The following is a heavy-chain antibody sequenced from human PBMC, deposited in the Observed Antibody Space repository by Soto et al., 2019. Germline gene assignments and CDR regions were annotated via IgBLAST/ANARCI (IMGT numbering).Heavy chain of an antibody. CDR3: ARDATYYYDSSGYYYTAYYYYYGMDV. J-gene: IGHJ6*02. Sequence: SETLSLTCTVSGGSISSSSYYWGWIRQPPGKGLEWIGSIYYSGSTYYNPSLKSRVTISVDTSKNQFSLKLSSVTAADTAVYYCARDATYYYDSSGYYYTAYYYYYGMDVWGQGTTVTVSS. CDR1: GGSISSSSYY. D-gene: IGHD3-22*01. CDR2: IYYSGST. V-gene: IGHV4-39*07.